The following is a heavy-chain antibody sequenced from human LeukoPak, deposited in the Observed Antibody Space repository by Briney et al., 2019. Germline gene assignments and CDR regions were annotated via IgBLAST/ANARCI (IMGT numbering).Heavy chain of an antibody. D-gene: IGHD2-15*01. CDR3: ARVSDCSGGSCYSNNPYFDY. CDR1: GYTFTGYY. V-gene: IGHV1-2*02. Sequence: ASVKVSCKASGYTFTGYYMHWVRQAPGQGLEWMGWINPNSGGTNYAQKFQGRVTMTRDTSISTAYMELSRLRSDDTAVYYCARVSDCSGGSCYSNNPYFDYWGQGTLVTVSS. J-gene: IGHJ4*02. CDR2: INPNSGGT.